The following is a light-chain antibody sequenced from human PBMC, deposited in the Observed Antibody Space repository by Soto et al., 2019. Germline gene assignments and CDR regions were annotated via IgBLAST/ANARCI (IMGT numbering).Light chain of an antibody. CDR1: QTVFRN. J-gene: IGKJ5*01. Sequence: EIEMTECPSTLSVSPGEGSTLSFVASQTVFRNLAWYQQKPGRAPSLLISEASSRATGIAARFSGSGSGTEFTLTISSLQSEDFAVYYCQQYNNWPITFGQGTRLEI. CDR3: QQYNNWPIT. V-gene: IGKV3-15*01. CDR2: EAS.